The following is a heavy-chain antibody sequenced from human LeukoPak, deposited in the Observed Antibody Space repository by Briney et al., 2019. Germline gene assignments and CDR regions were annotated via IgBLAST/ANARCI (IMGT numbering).Heavy chain of an antibody. CDR2: ISAYNGNT. CDR3: ARTNSGYVIY. Sequence: ASVKVSCKASGGTFSSYAISWVRQAPGQGLEWMGWISAYNGNTNYAQKFQGRVTLTTDTSTSTAYMELTSLRSDDTAVYYCARTNSGYVIYWGQGTLVTVSS. CDR1: GGTFSSYA. D-gene: IGHD5-12*01. V-gene: IGHV1-18*01. J-gene: IGHJ4*02.